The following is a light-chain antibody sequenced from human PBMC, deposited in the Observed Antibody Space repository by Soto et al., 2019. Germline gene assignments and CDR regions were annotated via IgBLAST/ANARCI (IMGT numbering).Light chain of an antibody. CDR3: QQYVHWPPRT. V-gene: IGKV3-15*01. Sequence: EIVVTQSPATLSVSPGERVTLSCRASQSVSSSLAWYQQRPGQAPRLLIYDTSTRDPGIAARFSGSGSGTEFTLTISSLQSEDVAVYYCQQYVHWPPRTFGQGTTVEIK. CDR2: DTS. J-gene: IGKJ1*01. CDR1: QSVSSS.